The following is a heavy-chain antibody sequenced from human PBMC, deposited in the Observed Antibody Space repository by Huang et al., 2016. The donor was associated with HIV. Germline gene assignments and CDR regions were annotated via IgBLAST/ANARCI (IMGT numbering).Heavy chain of an antibody. CDR3: ARGFGINYNHEAFDV. V-gene: IGHV1-8*01. J-gene: IGHJ3*01. CDR2: MNPKSGNV. D-gene: IGHD3-10*01. CDR1: GYTFTNYD. Sequence: QIQLAQSGAEVKKPGASVKVSCKASGYTFTNYDINWVRQGSGQGLEWRGWMNPKSGNVGYTKKFQGRVAILRNSSINTSYLEVTSLTSEDTAVYYCARGFGINYNHEAFDVWGQGTMVTVSS.